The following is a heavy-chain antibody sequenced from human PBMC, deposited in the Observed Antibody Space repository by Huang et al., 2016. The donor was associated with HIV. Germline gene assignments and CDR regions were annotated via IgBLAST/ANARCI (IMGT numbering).Heavy chain of an antibody. Sequence: QGRLQQWGAGLLKPSETLSLTCAVYDGSFSRYYCTWVRQPPGKGLEWIGEISQSGRSNYNGSLGSRVTISGDTAKNQFSLRLTCVTAADTATCFCARAPAGNDYSLYNYYGLDIWGQGTTVTVSS. CDR1: DGSFSRYY. V-gene: IGHV4-34*01. CDR2: ISQSGRS. J-gene: IGHJ6*02. CDR3: ARAPAGNDYSLYNYYGLDI. D-gene: IGHD2-15*01.